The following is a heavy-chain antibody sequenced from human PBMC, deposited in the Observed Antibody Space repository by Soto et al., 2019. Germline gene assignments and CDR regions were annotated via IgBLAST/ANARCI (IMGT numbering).Heavy chain of an antibody. V-gene: IGHV1-2*04. J-gene: IGHJ6*02. CDR3: ARDRGYGMDV. CDR2: IHPNSGGA. CDR1: GYTFTGYY. Sequence: QVQLVQSGAEVKKPGASVMVSCKASGYTFTGYYIHWVRQAPGQGLEWMGWIHPNSGGANYAQKFQGWVTMTRDTSISTAYMELNRLRSDDTAVYYCARDRGYGMDVWGQGTTVTVSS.